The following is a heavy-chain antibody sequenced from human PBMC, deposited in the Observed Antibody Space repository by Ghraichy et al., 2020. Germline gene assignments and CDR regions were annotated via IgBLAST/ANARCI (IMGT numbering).Heavy chain of an antibody. D-gene: IGHD3-3*01. CDR1: GGSFSGYY. V-gene: IGHV4-34*01. J-gene: IGHJ5*02. CDR2: INHSGST. Sequence: SETMSLTCAVYGGSFSGYYWSWIRQPPGKGLEWIGEINHSGSTNYNPSLKSRVTISVDTSKNQFSLKLSSVTAADTAVYYCARPGYYDFWSGYSNWFDPWGQGTLVTVSS. CDR3: ARPGYYDFWSGYSNWFDP.